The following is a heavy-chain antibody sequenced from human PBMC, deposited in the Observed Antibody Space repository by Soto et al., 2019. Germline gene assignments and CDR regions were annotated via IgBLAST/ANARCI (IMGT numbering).Heavy chain of an antibody. CDR3: ARERRDAYNLFYGMDV. D-gene: IGHD1-1*01. CDR1: GYTFSSYG. V-gene: IGHV1-18*01. Sequence: ASVKVSCKASGYTFSSYGISWVRQAPGQGLEWMGWISAYNDDTNYAQILQGRVTMTIDTSTSTAYMELRSLRSDDTVVYYCARERRDAYNLFYGMDVWGQGTTVTVSS. J-gene: IGHJ6*02. CDR2: ISAYNDDT.